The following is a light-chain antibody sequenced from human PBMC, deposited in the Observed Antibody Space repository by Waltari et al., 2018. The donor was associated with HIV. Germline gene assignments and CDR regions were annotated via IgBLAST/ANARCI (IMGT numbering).Light chain of an antibody. Sequence: SYELTQPPSVSVSPGQTASITCSGDKSGDKYACWYQQKPGQSPVLVIYQDSKRPSGIPERFSGCNSGNTATLTIGGTQAMDEADYYCQAWDSRRVFGGGTKLTVL. CDR3: QAWDSRRV. CDR2: QDS. CDR1: KSGDKY. V-gene: IGLV3-1*01. J-gene: IGLJ2*01.